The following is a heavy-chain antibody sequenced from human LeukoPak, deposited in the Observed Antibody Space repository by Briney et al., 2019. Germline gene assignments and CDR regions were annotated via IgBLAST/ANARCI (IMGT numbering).Heavy chain of an antibody. CDR2: ISSNGGST. CDR3: ARDLDGYSSGGVDY. Sequence: GGSLRLSCAASGFTFSSYAMHWVRQAPGKGLEYVSAISSNGGSTYYANSVKGRFTISRDNSKNTLYLQMGSLRAEDMAVYYCARDLDGYSSGGVDYWGQGTLVTVSS. J-gene: IGHJ4*02. V-gene: IGHV3-64*01. CDR1: GFTFSSYA. D-gene: IGHD2-15*01.